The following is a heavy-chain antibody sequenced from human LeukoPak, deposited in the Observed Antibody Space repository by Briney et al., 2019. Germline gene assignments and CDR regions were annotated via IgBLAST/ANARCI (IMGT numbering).Heavy chain of an antibody. D-gene: IGHD6-19*01. J-gene: IGHJ4*02. V-gene: IGHV3-21*01. Sequence: GGSLRLSCAASGFTFSSYSMNWVRQAPGKGLEWVSSISSGSTYIYYADSVKGRFTISRDNAKNSLSLQMNSLRAEDTAVYYCARGPGLAMGKGYFDYCGQGTLVTVSS. CDR3: ARGPGLAMGKGYFDY. CDR2: ISSGSTYI. CDR1: GFTFSSYS.